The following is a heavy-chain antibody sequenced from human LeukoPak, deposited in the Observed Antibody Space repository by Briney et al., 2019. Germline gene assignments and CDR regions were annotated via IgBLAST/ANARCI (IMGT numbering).Heavy chain of an antibody. CDR2: ISGSGGGT. D-gene: IGHD3-22*01. V-gene: IGHV3-23*01. Sequence: PGGSLRLSCAASGFTFTNYAMTWVRQGPGKGLEWVAGISGSGGGTNYADSVRGRFTISRDNSRDTVYLQMNSLRAEDTAVYYCAKERSDSNDYYNFDYWGQGTLVTVSS. J-gene: IGHJ4*02. CDR3: AKERSDSNDYYNFDY. CDR1: GFTFTNYA.